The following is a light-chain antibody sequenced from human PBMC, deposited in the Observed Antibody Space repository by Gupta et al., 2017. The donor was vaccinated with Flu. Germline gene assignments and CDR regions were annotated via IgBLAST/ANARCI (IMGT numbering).Light chain of an antibody. Sequence: QSALTQPASVSGSPGQSITISCTGSSSDIGAYNHVSWYQQHPGKVPKLLIYEVNNRPSGISNRFSGSKSGSTASLTISGLQAEDEADYYCNSWTIIDSWVFGGGTKLTVL. CDR3: NSWTIIDSWV. CDR2: EVN. V-gene: IGLV2-14*03. CDR1: SSDIGAYNH. J-gene: IGLJ3*02.